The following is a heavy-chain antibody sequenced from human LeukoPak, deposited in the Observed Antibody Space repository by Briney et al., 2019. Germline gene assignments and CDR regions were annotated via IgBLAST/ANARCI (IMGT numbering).Heavy chain of an antibody. CDR3: ARGKYCSGGSCYEYWFDP. CDR2: INSDGSST. Sequence: PGGSLRLSCAASGFTFSSYWMHWVPQAPGKGLVWVSRINSDGSSTNYADSVKGRFTISRDHAKNTLYLKMNSLRADDTAVYYCARGKYCSGGSCYEYWFDPWGQGTLVTVSS. J-gene: IGHJ5*02. D-gene: IGHD2-15*01. CDR1: GFTFSSYW. V-gene: IGHV3-74*01.